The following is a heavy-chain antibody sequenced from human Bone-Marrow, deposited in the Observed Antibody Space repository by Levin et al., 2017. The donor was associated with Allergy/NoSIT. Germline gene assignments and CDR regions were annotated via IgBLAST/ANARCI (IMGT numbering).Heavy chain of an antibody. CDR2: ISSYNGNT. V-gene: IGHV1-18*01. CDR1: GYTFINSG. Sequence: ASVKVSCKASGYTFINSGIIWVRQAPGQGLEWMGWISSYNGNTNYAQSIQGRVTMTTDTSTSTAYMDLRSLRSDDTAVYYCARSTFPFNWLDPWGQGTLVTVSS. D-gene: IGHD2/OR15-2a*01. J-gene: IGHJ5*02. CDR3: ARSTFPFNWLDP.